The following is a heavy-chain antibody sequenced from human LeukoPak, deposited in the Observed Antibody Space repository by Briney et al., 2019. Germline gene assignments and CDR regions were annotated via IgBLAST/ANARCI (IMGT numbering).Heavy chain of an antibody. CDR2: IYSGGNT. D-gene: IGHD2-21*01. J-gene: IGHJ5*02. CDR1: GFTVSNNY. CDR3: ARDKGGDEGSKFDA. V-gene: IGHV3-53*01. Sequence: GGSLRLSCAASGFTVSNNYMSWVRQAPGKGLEWVSAIYSGGNTYYPDSVKGRFTISRDNSKNTLYLQMNSLRAEDTAFYYCARDKGGDEGSKFDAWGQGNLVTVSS.